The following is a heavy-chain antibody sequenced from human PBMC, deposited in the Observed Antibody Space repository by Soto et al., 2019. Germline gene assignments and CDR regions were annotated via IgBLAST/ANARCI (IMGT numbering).Heavy chain of an antibody. V-gene: IGHV3-23*01. CDR1: GFTFSSYA. CDR3: AKGNSWSPALVLDV. CDR2: ISGSGGST. J-gene: IGHJ3*01. D-gene: IGHD1-7*01. Sequence: EVQLLESGGGPVQPGGSLRLSCAASGFTFSSYAMNWVRQAPGKGLEWVSAISGSGGSTYYADAVKGRFTISRDRSKDTLYRQMNSLTAEDTAVDYCAKGNSWSPALVLDVWGDGTMVTVSS.